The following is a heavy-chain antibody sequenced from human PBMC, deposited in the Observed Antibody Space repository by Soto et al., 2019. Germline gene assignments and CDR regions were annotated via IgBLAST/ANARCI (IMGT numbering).Heavy chain of an antibody. D-gene: IGHD3-9*01. CDR1: GYTFTCYG. CDR3: ARDSSPDILTGYYID. V-gene: IGHV1-18*01. Sequence: ASVKVSCKASGYTFTCYGISWVRQAPGQGLEWMGWISAYNGNTNYAQKLQGRVTMTTDTSTSTAYMELRSLRSDDTAVYYCARDSSPDILTGYYIDWGQGTLVTVSS. J-gene: IGHJ4*02. CDR2: ISAYNGNT.